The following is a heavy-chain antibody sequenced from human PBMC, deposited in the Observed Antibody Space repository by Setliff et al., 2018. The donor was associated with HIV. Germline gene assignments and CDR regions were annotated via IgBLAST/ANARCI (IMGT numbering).Heavy chain of an antibody. CDR2: INHIGNT. Sequence: SETLSLTCAVYGGSFTTNYWTWIRQPPGKGLEWIGEINHIGNTNYNPSLKSRVTISLDTSKQQFSLKLTSLTAADTAVYYCARFRQWLGLDYWGQGTLVTVSS. J-gene: IGHJ4*02. CDR3: ARFRQWLGLDY. V-gene: IGHV4-34*01. CDR1: GGSFTTNY. D-gene: IGHD6-19*01.